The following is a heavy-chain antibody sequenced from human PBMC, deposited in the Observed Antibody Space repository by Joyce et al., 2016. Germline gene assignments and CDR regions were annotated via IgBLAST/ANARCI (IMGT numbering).Heavy chain of an antibody. V-gene: IGHV3-53*01. J-gene: IGHJ6*02. CDR3: ASQYQHRYYYYGMDV. CDR2: IYSGGST. CDR1: GFTVSGNY. D-gene: IGHD3-3*02. Sequence: EVQLVESGGGLIQPGGSLRLYCSASGFTVSGNYMGWVRQAPGKGLEWVSVIYSGGSTYYADSVKGRFTISRDNSKNTLDLQMNSLRAEDTAVYYCASQYQHRYYYYGMDVWGQGTTVTVSS.